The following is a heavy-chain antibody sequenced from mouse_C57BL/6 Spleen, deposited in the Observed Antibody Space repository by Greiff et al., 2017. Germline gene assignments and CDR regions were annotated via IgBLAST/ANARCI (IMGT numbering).Heavy chain of an antibody. CDR1: GYTFTSYW. D-gene: IGHD2-12*01. Sequence: EVQLQQSGTVLPRPGASVKMSCKTSGYTFTSYWMHWVKQRPGQGLEWIGAIYPGNSDTSYNQKFKGKAKLTAVTSASTAYMRLSSLTTEDSAVYYGTRDVYDRTDYFGDWGKGTTLTVSS. J-gene: IGHJ2*01. V-gene: IGHV1-5*01. CDR2: IYPGNSDT. CDR3: TRDVYDRTDYFGD.